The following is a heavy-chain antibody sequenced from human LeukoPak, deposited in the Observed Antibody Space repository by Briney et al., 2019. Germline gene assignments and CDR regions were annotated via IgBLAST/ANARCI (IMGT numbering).Heavy chain of an antibody. J-gene: IGHJ3*02. CDR2: ISAYNGNT. Sequence: ASVKVSCKASGYTFTGYYMHWVRQAPGQGLEWMGWISAYNGNTNYAQKLQGRVTMTTDTSTSTAYMELRSLRSDDTAVYYCARPRHVRETYSGSLGFDAFDIWGQGTMVTVSS. V-gene: IGHV1-18*04. D-gene: IGHD1-26*01. CDR3: ARPRHVRETYSGSLGFDAFDI. CDR1: GYTFTGYY.